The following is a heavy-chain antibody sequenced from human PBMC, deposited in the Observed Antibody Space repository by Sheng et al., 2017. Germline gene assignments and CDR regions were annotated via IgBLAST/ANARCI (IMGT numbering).Heavy chain of an antibody. V-gene: IGHV3-64*07. D-gene: IGHD5-12*01. J-gene: IGHJ4*02. CDR2: ISGIGGRT. CDR3: ARGGSGDIVATIGY. Sequence: EVQLVESGGGLVQPGGSLRLSCAASGFTFSNYAMHWVRQAPGKGLEYVSAISGIGGRTYYADSVKGRFTISRDNSKNTLYLQMGSLRAEDMAVYYCARGGSGDIVATIGYWGQGTLVTVSS. CDR1: GFTFSNYA.